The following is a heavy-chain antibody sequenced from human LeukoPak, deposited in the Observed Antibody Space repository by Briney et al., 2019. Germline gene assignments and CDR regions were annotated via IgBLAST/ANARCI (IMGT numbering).Heavy chain of an antibody. V-gene: IGHV3-11*01. Sequence: GGSLGLSCAASGFTFSDYYMAWIRQAPGKGLEWVSYISSSGSTIYYADSVKGRFTISRDNAKNSLYLQMNSLRAEDTAVYYCARDPADYGMDVWGQGTTVTVSS. CDR2: ISSSGSTI. J-gene: IGHJ6*02. CDR1: GFTFSDYY. CDR3: ARDPADYGMDV.